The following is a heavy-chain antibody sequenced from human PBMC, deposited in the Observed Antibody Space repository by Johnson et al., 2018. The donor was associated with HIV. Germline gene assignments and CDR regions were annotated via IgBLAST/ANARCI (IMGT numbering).Heavy chain of an antibody. CDR1: GFTFSSYA. CDR2: IWSDGSNK. J-gene: IGHJ3*02. Sequence: QVQLVESGGGVVQPGRSLRLSCAASGFTFSSYAMHWVRQAPGKGLEWVAVIWSDGSNKHYADSVKGRFTISRDNSKNTLYLQMNSLRAEDTAVYYCARARSAFDIWGQGTVVTVSS. V-gene: IGHV3-33*08. CDR3: ARARSAFDI.